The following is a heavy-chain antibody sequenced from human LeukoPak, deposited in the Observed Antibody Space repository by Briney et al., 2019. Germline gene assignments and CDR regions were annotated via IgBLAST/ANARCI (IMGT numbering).Heavy chain of an antibody. CDR2: VIPIFGTA. V-gene: IGHV1-69*13. Sequence: SVKVSCKASGGTFSSYAISWVRQAPGQGLEWMGGVIPIFGTANYAQKFQGRVTITADESTSTAYMELSSLRSEDTAVYYCATPRGYDFWSALSYYYYGMDVWGQGTTVTVSS. D-gene: IGHD3-3*01. J-gene: IGHJ6*02. CDR3: ATPRGYDFWSALSYYYYGMDV. CDR1: GGTFSSYA.